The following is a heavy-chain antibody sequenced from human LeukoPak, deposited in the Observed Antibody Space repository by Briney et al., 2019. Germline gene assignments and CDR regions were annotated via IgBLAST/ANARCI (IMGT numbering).Heavy chain of an antibody. V-gene: IGHV4-61*02. Sequence: PSKTLSLTCTVSGGPISSDSYYWSWIRQPAGKGLEWIGRIYINGSTNYNPSLKSRVTISVDTSNNQFSLKLNSVTAADTAVYYCAREGLGYCSGGSCYPNWYDPWGQGTLVTVSS. J-gene: IGHJ5*02. CDR3: AREGLGYCSGGSCYPNWYDP. D-gene: IGHD2-15*01. CDR1: GGPISSDSYY. CDR2: IYINGST.